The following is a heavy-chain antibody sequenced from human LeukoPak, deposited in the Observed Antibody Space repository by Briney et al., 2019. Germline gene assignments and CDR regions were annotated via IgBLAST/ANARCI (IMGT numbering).Heavy chain of an antibody. CDR1: GYTFTSYY. D-gene: IGHD2-2*02. CDR2: INPSGGST. J-gene: IGHJ6*02. V-gene: IGHV1-46*01. Sequence: ASAKVSCKASGYTFTSYYMHWVRQAPGQGLEWMGIINPSGGSTSYAQKFQGRVTMTRDTSTSTVYMELSSLRSEDTAVYYCARDTYCSSTSCYTYYYYGMDVWGQGTTVTVSS. CDR3: ARDTYCSSTSCYTYYYYGMDV.